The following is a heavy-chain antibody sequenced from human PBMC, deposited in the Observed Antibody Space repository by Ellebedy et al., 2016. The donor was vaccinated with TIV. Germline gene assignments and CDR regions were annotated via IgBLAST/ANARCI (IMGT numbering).Heavy chain of an antibody. CDR1: GLTVSNAW. CDR2: INSKDAGGTT. J-gene: IGHJ3*02. V-gene: IGHV3-15*01. Sequence: GGSLRLSXAASGLTVSNAWMTWVRQAPGKGLEWLGQINSKDAGGTTAYAAPVRGRFTISRDKSTNTVFLEMNSLKAEDTAMYYCATGWAFDIWGQGTMVTVSS. CDR3: ATGWAFDI.